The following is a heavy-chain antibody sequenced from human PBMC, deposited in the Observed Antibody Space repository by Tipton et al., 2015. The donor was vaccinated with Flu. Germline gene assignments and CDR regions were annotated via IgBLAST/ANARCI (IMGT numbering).Heavy chain of an antibody. D-gene: IGHD3-10*01. V-gene: IGHV4-38-2*02. Sequence: LRLSCAVSGYSISSGYYWGWIRQPPGKGLEWIGSIYHSGSTYYNPSLKSRVTISVDTSKNQFSLKLSSVTAADTAVYYCAREITMVRGRTEFDYWGQGTLVTVSS. CDR1: GYSISSGYY. J-gene: IGHJ4*02. CDR2: IYHSGST. CDR3: AREITMVRGRTEFDY.